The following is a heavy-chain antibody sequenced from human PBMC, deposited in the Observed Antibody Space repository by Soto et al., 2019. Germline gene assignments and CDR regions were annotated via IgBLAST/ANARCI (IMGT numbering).Heavy chain of an antibody. V-gene: IGHV3-23*01. D-gene: IGHD6-19*01. Sequence: GGSLRLSCTASGFAFSQYGMSWVRQAPGKGLEWVSSIRSFDYRTNYADSVKGRFTISRDNSKSTLSLQMNSLRAEDTAVYYCAKDVESGWYEAFDYWGPGTLVTISS. J-gene: IGHJ4*02. CDR2: IRSFDYRT. CDR1: GFAFSQYG. CDR3: AKDVESGWYEAFDY.